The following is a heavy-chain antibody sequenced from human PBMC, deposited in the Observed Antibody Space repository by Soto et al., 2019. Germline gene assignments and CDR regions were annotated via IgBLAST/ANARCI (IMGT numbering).Heavy chain of an antibody. CDR1: EYTFSDAW. J-gene: IGHJ4*02. CDR3: TADHWS. V-gene: IGHV3-15*06. CDR2: INRKIAGETT. Sequence: EVQRLESGGGLVKPGGSLRLSCVVFEYTFSDAWMSWVRQAPGKGLEWVARINRKIAGETTYYAAPVEGRFTIERDDSKNTLYLQMSSRKIEDTAVYFCTADHWSWGQGTLVTVS. D-gene: IGHD3-3*01.